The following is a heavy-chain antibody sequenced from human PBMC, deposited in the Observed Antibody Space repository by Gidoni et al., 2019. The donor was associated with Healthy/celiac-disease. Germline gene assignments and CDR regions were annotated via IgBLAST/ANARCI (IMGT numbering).Heavy chain of an antibody. Sequence: EVQLVESGGGLVQPGGSLRLSCAASGFTFSSYWMSWVRQAPGKGLKWVANIKQDGSEKYYVDSVKGRFTISRDNAKNSLYLQMNSLRAEDTAVYYCARYSSSSRVYGMDVWGKGTTVTVSS. D-gene: IGHD6-6*01. CDR3: ARYSSSSRVYGMDV. V-gene: IGHV3-7*05. CDR2: IKQDGSEK. CDR1: GFTFSSYW. J-gene: IGHJ6*04.